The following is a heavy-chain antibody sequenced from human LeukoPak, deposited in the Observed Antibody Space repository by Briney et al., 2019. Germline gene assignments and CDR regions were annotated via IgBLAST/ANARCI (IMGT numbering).Heavy chain of an antibody. D-gene: IGHD1-1*01. Sequence: GEPLKISWKGSGYSFTSYLIGWVRQIPGKGLEWMVIIYPGDSDTSYSPSFQGQATISAESPITTAYLQCSSLKASDTAMYYCARRLSDRGNFGAFHIWGQGTMVTVSS. CDR2: IYPGDSDT. CDR1: GYSFTSYL. V-gene: IGHV5-51*01. CDR3: ARRLSDRGNFGAFHI. J-gene: IGHJ3*02.